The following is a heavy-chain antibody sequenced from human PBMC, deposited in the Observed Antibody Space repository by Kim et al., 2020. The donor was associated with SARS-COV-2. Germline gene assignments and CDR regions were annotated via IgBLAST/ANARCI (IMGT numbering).Heavy chain of an antibody. CDR3: AREVASSSWRGGWFDP. Sequence: GGSLRLSCAASGFTFSSYGMHWVRQAPGKGLEGVAVIWYDGSNKYYADSVKGRFTISRDNSKNTLYLQMNSLRAEDTAVYYCAREVASSSWRGGWFDPWGQGTLVTVSS. V-gene: IGHV3-33*01. CDR2: IWYDGSNK. J-gene: IGHJ5*02. D-gene: IGHD6-13*01. CDR1: GFTFSSYG.